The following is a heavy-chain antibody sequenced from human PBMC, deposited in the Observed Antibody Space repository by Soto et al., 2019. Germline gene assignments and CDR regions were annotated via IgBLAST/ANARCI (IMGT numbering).Heavy chain of an antibody. J-gene: IGHJ4*02. CDR1: GFTFSSYA. D-gene: IGHD7-27*01. CDR2: ISGSGGST. CDR3: ARWGLDNLFDF. V-gene: IGHV3-23*01. Sequence: GGSLRLSCAASGFTFSSYAMSWVRQAPGKGLEWVSAISGSGGSTYYADSVKGRFTISRDNAEKSLFLQMNSLRAEDTAVYYCARWGLDNLFDFCGQGSLDIVSS.